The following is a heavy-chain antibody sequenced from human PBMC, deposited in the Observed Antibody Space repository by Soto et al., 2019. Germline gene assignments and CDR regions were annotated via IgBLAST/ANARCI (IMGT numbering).Heavy chain of an antibody. Sequence: PGESLKISCKGSGYSFTSYWIGWVRQMPGKGLEWMGIIYPGDSDTRYSPSFQGQVTISADKSISTAYLQWSSLKASDTAMYYCARHGDCSSTSCYHPHRGDYHYYGMDVWGQGTTVTVSS. D-gene: IGHD2-2*01. CDR3: ARHGDCSSTSCYHPHRGDYHYYGMDV. J-gene: IGHJ6*02. V-gene: IGHV5-51*01. CDR1: GYSFTSYW. CDR2: IYPGDSDT.